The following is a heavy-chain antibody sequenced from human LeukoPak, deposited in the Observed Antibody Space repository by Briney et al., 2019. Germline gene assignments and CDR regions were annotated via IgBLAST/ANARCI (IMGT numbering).Heavy chain of an antibody. V-gene: IGHV1-18*01. D-gene: IGHD3-22*01. J-gene: IGHJ4*02. CDR3: ARARSSSDSSSYYYPLECDY. CDR1: GYTFTSYG. Sequence: ASVKVSCKASGYTFTSYGISWVRQAPGQGLEWMGWISAYNGNTNYAQKLQGRVTMTTDTSTSTAYMELRSLRSDDTAVYYCARARSSSDSSSYYYPLECDYWGQGTLVTVSS. CDR2: ISAYNGNT.